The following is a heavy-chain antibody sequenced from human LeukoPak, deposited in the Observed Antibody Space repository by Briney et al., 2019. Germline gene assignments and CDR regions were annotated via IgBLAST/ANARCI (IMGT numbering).Heavy chain of an antibody. CDR2: VANDGKDK. CDR3: AKDGTFGAATYYFDY. CDR1: GFTFSSYG. D-gene: IGHD3-3*01. V-gene: IGHV3-30*18. J-gene: IGHJ4*02. Sequence: GGSLRLSCAASGFTFSSYGMHWVRQTPGKGLEWVAVVANDGKDKRYADSVKGRFTISRDNSKNTLYLQMNSLRAEDTAVHYCAKDGTFGAATYYFDYWGQGTLVTVSS.